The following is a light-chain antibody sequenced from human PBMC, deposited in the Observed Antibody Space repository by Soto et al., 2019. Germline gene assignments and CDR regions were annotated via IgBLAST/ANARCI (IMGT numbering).Light chain of an antibody. CDR2: EVS. Sequence: QSALTQPASVSGSPGQSFTISCTGTSSDVGAYTYVSWYQQHPGKAPKLMIYEVSHRPSGVSDRFSGSKSGNTASLTISGLQAEDEADYYCNSFTSTSTPFVFGTRTKLTVL. V-gene: IGLV2-14*01. CDR1: SSDVGAYTY. J-gene: IGLJ1*01. CDR3: NSFTSTSTPFV.